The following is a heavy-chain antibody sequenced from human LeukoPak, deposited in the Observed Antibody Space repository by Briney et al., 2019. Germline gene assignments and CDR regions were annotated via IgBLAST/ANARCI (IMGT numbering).Heavy chain of an antibody. D-gene: IGHD1-26*01. CDR3: ARGATYAYYQDY. J-gene: IGHJ4*02. Sequence: GGSLRLSCAASGFTFSSYSMNWVRQAPGKGLEWVSSISSSSSYIYYADSVKGRFTISRDNAKNSLYLQMNSPRAEDTAVYYCARGATYAYYQDYWGQGTLVTVSS. V-gene: IGHV3-21*01. CDR1: GFTFSSYS. CDR2: ISSSSSYI.